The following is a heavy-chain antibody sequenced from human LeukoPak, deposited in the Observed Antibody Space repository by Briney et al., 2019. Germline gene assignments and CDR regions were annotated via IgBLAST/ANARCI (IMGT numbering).Heavy chain of an antibody. V-gene: IGHV4-59*01. D-gene: IGHD3-10*01. CDR2: MHHSGSA. J-gene: IGHJ5*02. CDR3: ARVPRRGERFDP. Sequence: SETLSLTCTVSGGSISSYFWSWVRQSPGKGLEWIGFMHHSGSANSNPSLKSRVTISMDTSKNQFSLKMSSVTAADTAVYYCARVPRRGERFDPWGQGTLVIVSS. CDR1: GGSISSYF.